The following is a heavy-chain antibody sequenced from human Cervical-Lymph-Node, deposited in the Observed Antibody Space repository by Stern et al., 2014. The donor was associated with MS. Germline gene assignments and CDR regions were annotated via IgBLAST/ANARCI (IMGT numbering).Heavy chain of an antibody. V-gene: IGHV7-4-1*02. CDR2: IQTNTGKP. J-gene: IGHJ4*02. CDR1: GYTFTDHA. D-gene: IGHD4-17*01. CDR3: ARDGNDEETTVTTY. Sequence: QVQLVQSGSELKKPGASVKVSCKASGYTFTDHALNWVRQAPGQGLEWMGWIQTNTGKPTYAQGFTGRFVFSLDTSVNTAFLQISGLETEDTAVYYCARDGNDEETTVTTYWGQGTLVTVSS.